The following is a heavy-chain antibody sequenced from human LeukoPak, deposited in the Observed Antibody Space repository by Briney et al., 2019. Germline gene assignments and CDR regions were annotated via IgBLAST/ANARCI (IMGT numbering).Heavy chain of an antibody. V-gene: IGHV3-15*01. Sequence: PGGSLRLSCAASGFTLSNAWMSWVRQAPGKGLEWVGHIKSKTDGGTTDYAAPVKGRFTISRDGSKNTLYLQMNSLKTEDTAVYYCTTLRGYCSGGSCPPAYYGMDVWGQGTTVTVSS. CDR2: IKSKTDGGTT. J-gene: IGHJ6*02. CDR1: GFTLSNAW. D-gene: IGHD2-15*01. CDR3: TTLRGYCSGGSCPPAYYGMDV.